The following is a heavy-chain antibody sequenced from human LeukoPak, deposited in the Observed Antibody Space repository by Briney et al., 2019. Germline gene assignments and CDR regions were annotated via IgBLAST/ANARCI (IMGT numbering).Heavy chain of an antibody. D-gene: IGHD1-26*01. CDR3: ARDAWELLREDLDY. CDR2: ISAYNGNT. Sequence: GASVKVSCKASGYTFTSYGISWVRQAPVQGLEWMGWISAYNGNTNYAQKLQGRVTMTTDTSTSTAYMELRSLRSDDTAVYYCARDAWELLREDLDYWGQGTLVTVSS. V-gene: IGHV1-18*01. J-gene: IGHJ4*02. CDR1: GYTFTSYG.